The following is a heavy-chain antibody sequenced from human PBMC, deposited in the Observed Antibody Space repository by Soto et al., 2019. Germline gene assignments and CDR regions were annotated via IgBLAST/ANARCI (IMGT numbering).Heavy chain of an antibody. D-gene: IGHD1-1*01. V-gene: IGHV2-26*01. CDR1: GFSLSNARMG. Sequence: SGPTLVNPTETLTLTCTVSGFSLSNARMGVSWIRQPPGKALEWLAHIFSNDEKSYSTSLKSRLTISKDTSKSQVVLTMTNMDPVDTATYYCARWTGDYYYGMDVWGQGTTVTVSS. CDR3: ARWTGDYYYGMDV. J-gene: IGHJ6*02. CDR2: IFSNDEK.